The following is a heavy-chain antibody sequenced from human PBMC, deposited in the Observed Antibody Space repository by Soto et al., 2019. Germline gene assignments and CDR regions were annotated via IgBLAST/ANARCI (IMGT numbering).Heavy chain of an antibody. J-gene: IGHJ5*02. CDR2: IYYSGST. CDR1: GGSISSYY. V-gene: IGHV4-59*01. D-gene: IGHD2-2*01. Sequence: PSETLSLTCTVSGGSISSYYWSWIRQPPGKGLEWIGYIYYSGSTNYNPSLKSRVTISVDTSKNQFSLKLSSVTAADTAVYYCAREGGFSDCSSTSCYLGWFGPWGQGTLVTVSS. CDR3: AREGGFSDCSSTSCYLGWFGP.